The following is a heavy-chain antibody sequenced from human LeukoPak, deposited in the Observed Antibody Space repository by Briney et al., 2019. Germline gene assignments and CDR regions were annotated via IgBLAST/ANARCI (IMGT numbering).Heavy chain of an antibody. D-gene: IGHD3-10*01. V-gene: IGHV1-18*01. CDR1: GNTLTELS. CDR2: ISAYNGNT. Sequence: GASVKVSCKVFGNTLTELSMHWVRQAPGQGLEWMGWISAYNGNTNYAQKLQGRVTMTTDTSTCTAYMELRSLRSDDTAVYYCARGTTMVRGVIPYYYYYYMDVWGKGTTVTVSS. CDR3: ARGTTMVRGVIPYYYYYYMDV. J-gene: IGHJ6*03.